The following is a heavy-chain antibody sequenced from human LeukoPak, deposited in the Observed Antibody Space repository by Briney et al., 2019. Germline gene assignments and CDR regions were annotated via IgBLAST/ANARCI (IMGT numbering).Heavy chain of an antibody. Sequence: PSENLSLTCTVSGDTISTSFYYWDWIRQPPGKGLEWIGGIFYSGTTYYNPSLKSRVTMSVDTSKNQFSLKLSSVTAADTAVYYCARSSPYDFWSGYYLLDYWGQGTLVTVSS. J-gene: IGHJ4*02. CDR3: ARSSPYDFWSGYYLLDY. CDR2: IFYSGTT. V-gene: IGHV4-39*07. D-gene: IGHD3-3*01. CDR1: GDTISTSFYY.